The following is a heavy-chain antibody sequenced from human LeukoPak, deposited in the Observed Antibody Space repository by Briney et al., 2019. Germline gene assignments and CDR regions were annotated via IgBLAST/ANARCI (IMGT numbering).Heavy chain of an antibody. D-gene: IGHD1-26*01. Sequence: GASVEVSCKASGYTFIGYYIHWVRQAPGQGLEWMGWINPNSGGTNYAQKFQGRVTMTRDTSISTAYMELSRLRSDDTAVYYCARDEVGATNWFDPWGQGTLVTVSS. J-gene: IGHJ5*02. CDR3: ARDEVGATNWFDP. V-gene: IGHV1-2*02. CDR1: GYTFIGYY. CDR2: INPNSGGT.